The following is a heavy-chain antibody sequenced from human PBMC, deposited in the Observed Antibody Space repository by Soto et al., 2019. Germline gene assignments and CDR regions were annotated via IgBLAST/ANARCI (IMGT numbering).Heavy chain of an antibody. CDR2: ISGSGGST. V-gene: IGHV3-23*01. CDR1: GFTFSSYA. CDR3: AKDVIPNWTHGSNWFDP. Sequence: PGGSLRLSCAASGFTFSSYARSWVRQAPGKGLEWVSAISGSGGSTYYADSVKGRFTISGDNSKNTLYLQMNSLRAEDTAVYYCAKDVIPNWTHGSNWFDPWGQGTLVTVSS. J-gene: IGHJ5*02. D-gene: IGHD1-20*01.